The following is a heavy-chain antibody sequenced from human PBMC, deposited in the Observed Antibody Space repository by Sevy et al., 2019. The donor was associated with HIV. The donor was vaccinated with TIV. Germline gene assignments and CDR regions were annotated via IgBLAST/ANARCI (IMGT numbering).Heavy chain of an antibody. CDR3: ARDRCTITSCHEGNWFDP. J-gene: IGHJ5*02. CDR1: GFTFSSYI. CDR2: ISGLSNYI. D-gene: IGHD2-2*01. V-gene: IGHV3-21*01. Sequence: GGSLRLSCAASGFTFSSYIMNWVRQAPGKGLEWVSSISGLSNYIYYADSVKGRFTISRDNAKNSLYLQMNSLRPEDTAVYYSARDRCTITSCHEGNWFDPWGQGTLVTVSS.